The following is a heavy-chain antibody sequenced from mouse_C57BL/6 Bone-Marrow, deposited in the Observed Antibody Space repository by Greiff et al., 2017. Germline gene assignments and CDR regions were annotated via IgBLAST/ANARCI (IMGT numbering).Heavy chain of an antibody. V-gene: IGHV5-4*01. CDR1: GFTFSRYA. CDR3: AGELIWFAY. CDR2: ISNGGSYT. Sequence: EVKLVESGGGLVKPGGSLKLSCAASGFTFSRYAMSWVRQTPEKRLEWVASISNGGSYTYYPDNVKGRFTISRANAKNNLYLHIDDLKAEDTAMYSCAGELIWFAYWGQGTLVTVSA. J-gene: IGHJ3*01.